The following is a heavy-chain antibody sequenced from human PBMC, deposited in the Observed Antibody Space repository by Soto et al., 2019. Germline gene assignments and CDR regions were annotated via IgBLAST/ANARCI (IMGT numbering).Heavy chain of an antibody. Sequence: SETLSLTCAVSSGSISSSNWWSWVRQPPGKGLEWIGEIYHSGSTNYNPSLKSRVTISVDKSKNQFSLKLSSVTAADTAVYYCATGIASGNYYYYMDVWGKGTTVTVSS. CDR3: ATGIASGNYYYYMDV. CDR2: IYHSGST. J-gene: IGHJ6*03. V-gene: IGHV4-4*02. D-gene: IGHD6-13*01. CDR1: SGSISSSNW.